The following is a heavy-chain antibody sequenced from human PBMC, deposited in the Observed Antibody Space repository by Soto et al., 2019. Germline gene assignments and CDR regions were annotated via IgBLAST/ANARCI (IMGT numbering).Heavy chain of an antibody. D-gene: IGHD2-15*01. J-gene: IGHJ4*02. CDR1: GYTFTRYY. CDR3: ARVYCSGGSCYSIDY. CDR2: INPSGGST. V-gene: IGHV1-46*03. Sequence: ASVKVSCKASGYTFTRYYMRWVRQAPGQGLEWMGIINPSGGSTSYAQKFQGRVTMTRDTSTSTVYMELSSLRSEDTAVYYCARVYCSGGSCYSIDYWGQGTLVTVSS.